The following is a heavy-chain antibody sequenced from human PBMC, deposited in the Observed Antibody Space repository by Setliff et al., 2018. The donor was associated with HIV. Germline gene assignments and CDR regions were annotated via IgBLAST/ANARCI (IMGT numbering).Heavy chain of an antibody. D-gene: IGHD1-7*01. Sequence: PSETLSLTCAVSGYSINSGYYWGWIRQPPGKGLEWIGNIYHSGNTYYNPSLKSRVTISVDTSKNQFSLKLSSVTAADTAVYYCASANWNYLGYWFDPWGQGTLVTAPQ. J-gene: IGHJ5*02. CDR2: IYHSGNT. V-gene: IGHV4-38-2*01. CDR3: ASANWNYLGYWFDP. CDR1: GYSINSGYY.